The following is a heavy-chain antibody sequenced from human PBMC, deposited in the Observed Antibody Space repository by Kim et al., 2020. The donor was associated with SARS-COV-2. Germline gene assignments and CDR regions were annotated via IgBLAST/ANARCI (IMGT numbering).Heavy chain of an antibody. CDR3: AKTSQQLVRGYFDY. Sequence: GGSLRLSCAASGFTFSSYAMSWVRQAPGKGLEWVSAISGSGASTYYADSVKGRFTISRDNSKNTLYLQMNSLRAEDTAVYYCAKTSQQLVRGYFDYWGQGTLVTVSS. J-gene: IGHJ4*02. CDR2: ISGSGAST. D-gene: IGHD6-13*01. CDR1: GFTFSSYA. V-gene: IGHV3-23*01.